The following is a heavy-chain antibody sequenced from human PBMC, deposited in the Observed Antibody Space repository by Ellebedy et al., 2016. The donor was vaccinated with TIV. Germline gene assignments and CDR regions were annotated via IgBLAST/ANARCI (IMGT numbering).Heavy chain of an antibody. D-gene: IGHD5-24*01. Sequence: GESLKISCAASGFTFSPYSFSWVRQAPGKGLEWLSYIGPSSSPIHYADSVKGRFTISRDNAKNSLYLEMNSLRAEDTGIYYCTRDADGNFDYWGQGTLVAVSS. CDR1: GFTFSPYS. V-gene: IGHV3-48*04. CDR3: TRDADGNFDY. CDR2: IGPSSSPI. J-gene: IGHJ4*02.